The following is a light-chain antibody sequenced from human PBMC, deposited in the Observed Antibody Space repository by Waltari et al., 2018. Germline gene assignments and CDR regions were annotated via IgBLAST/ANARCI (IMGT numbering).Light chain of an antibody. CDR2: YDR. J-gene: IGLJ1*01. Sequence: SYVVTQPPSVSVAPGEPATIPCGGDNIGTYSVPWYQQKAGQAPVLFIFYDRDRPSGIPDRFSGSNSGNTATLTISRVEAGDEARYYCHVWHPHVDPGVFGTGTEVTVL. CDR3: HVWHPHVDPGV. V-gene: IGLV3-21*04. CDR1: NIGTYS.